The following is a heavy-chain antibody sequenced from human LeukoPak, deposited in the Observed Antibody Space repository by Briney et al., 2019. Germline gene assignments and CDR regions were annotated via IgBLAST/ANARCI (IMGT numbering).Heavy chain of an antibody. CDR2: ISAYNGNT. CDR1: GYTFTSYG. D-gene: IGHD3-22*01. J-gene: IGHJ4*02. CDR3: ARVTSYYYDSSGHSHFDY. Sequence: ASVKVSCKASGYTFTSYGINWVRQAPGQGLEWMGWISAYNGNTNYAQKLQGRVAMTTDTSTSTAYMELRSLRSDDTAVYYCARVTSYYYDSSGHSHFDYWGQGTLDTVSS. V-gene: IGHV1-18*01.